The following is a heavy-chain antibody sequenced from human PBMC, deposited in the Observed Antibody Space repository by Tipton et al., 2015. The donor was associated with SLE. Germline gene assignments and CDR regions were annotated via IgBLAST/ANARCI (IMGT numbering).Heavy chain of an antibody. D-gene: IGHD3-10*01. Sequence: TLSLTCTVSGGSISNYYWNWIRQPPGKGLEWIGYIYYSGSTNYNPSLKSRVTISVDTSKNQFSLKLSSVTAADTAVYYCAGGFYYGSGTFSDFEYWGQGTLATVSS. CDR1: GGSISNYY. J-gene: IGHJ4*02. V-gene: IGHV4-59*12. CDR2: IYYSGST. CDR3: AGGFYYGSGTFSDFEY.